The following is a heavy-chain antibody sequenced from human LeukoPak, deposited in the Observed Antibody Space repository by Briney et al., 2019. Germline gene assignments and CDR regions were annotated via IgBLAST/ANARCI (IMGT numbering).Heavy chain of an antibody. D-gene: IGHD3-3*01. CDR2: ISSSSSYI. J-gene: IGHJ4*02. Sequence: KSGGSLRLSCAASGFTFSGSAMTWVRQTPGMGLEWVSSISSSSSYIYYADSVKGRFTISRDNAKNSLYLQMNSLRAEDTAVYYCARGKYDFWSGYSLYYFDYWGQGTLVTVSS. V-gene: IGHV3-21*01. CDR3: ARGKYDFWSGYSLYYFDY. CDR1: GFTFSGSA.